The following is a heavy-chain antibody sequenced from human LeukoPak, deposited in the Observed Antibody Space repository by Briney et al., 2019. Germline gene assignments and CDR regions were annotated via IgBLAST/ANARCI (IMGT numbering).Heavy chain of an antibody. J-gene: IGHJ5*02. CDR3: AKDRFNYGA. V-gene: IGHV3-23*01. CDR1: GFTFNTYA. D-gene: IGHD5-18*01. CDR2: ISASGGGT. Sequence: PGVSLRLSCAASGFTFNTYAMSWVRQAPGKGLEWVSAISASGGGTYYADSVKGRFTVSRDNSKNTLYLQMNNLRAEDTAVYYCAKDRFNYGAWGQGSLVTVSS.